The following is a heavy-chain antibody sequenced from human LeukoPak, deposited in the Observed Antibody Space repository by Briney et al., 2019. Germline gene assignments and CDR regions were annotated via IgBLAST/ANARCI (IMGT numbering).Heavy chain of an antibody. CDR1: GFPFSTYY. Sequence: GGSQRLSCAASGFPFSTYYMSWVRQAPGKGLEWVGNIKEDGSDKYYVDSVKGRFTVSRDNAKNSVFLQMNSLRDEDTGLYFCARAPLVVSRQYHYGLDVWGQGTTVTVSS. V-gene: IGHV3-7*01. CDR2: IKEDGSDK. J-gene: IGHJ6*02. CDR3: ARAPLVVSRQYHYGLDV. D-gene: IGHD3-16*01.